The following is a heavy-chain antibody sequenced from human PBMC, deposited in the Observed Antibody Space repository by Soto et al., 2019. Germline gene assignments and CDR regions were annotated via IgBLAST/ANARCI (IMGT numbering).Heavy chain of an antibody. CDR2: ISGSGGTT. D-gene: IGHD2-8*01. J-gene: IGHJ1*01. CDR1: RFIFYNYA. Sequence: EVQLLESGGGLVQPGGSLRLSCAASRFIFYNYAMSWVRQAPGEGLEWISAISGSGGTTYYAESVKGRFTISRDNSKNTLFLQFNMRRVDAASIYYCETIADRGVSGALDLWGQGTLVIVSS. V-gene: IGHV3-23*01. CDR3: ETIADRGVSGALDL.